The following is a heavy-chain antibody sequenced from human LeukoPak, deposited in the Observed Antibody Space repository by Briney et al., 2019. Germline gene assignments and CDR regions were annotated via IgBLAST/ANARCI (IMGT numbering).Heavy chain of an antibody. CDR2: ISYDGSNK. CDR1: GFTFSSYA. CDR3: AKAPTVTTVDWFDP. D-gene: IGHD4-17*01. Sequence: GGSLRLSCAASGFTFSSYAMHWVRQAPGKGLEWVAVISYDGSNKYYADSVKGRFTISRDNSKNTLYLQMNSLRAEDTAVYYCAKAPTVTTVDWFDPWGQGTLVTVSS. V-gene: IGHV3-30*04. J-gene: IGHJ5*02.